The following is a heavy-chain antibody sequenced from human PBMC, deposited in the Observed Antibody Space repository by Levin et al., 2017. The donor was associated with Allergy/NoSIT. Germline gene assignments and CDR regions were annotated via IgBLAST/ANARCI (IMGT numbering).Heavy chain of an antibody. D-gene: IGHD3-3*01. CDR3: AKVSNDFWGVKYYFDY. CDR1: GFTFSSYA. J-gene: IGHJ4*02. Sequence: PGGSLRLSCAASGFTFSSYAMSWVRQAPGKGLEWVSAISGSGGSTYYADSVKGRFTISRDNSKNTLYLQMNSLRAEDTAVYYCAKVSNDFWGVKYYFDYWGQGTLVTVSS. CDR2: ISGSGGST. V-gene: IGHV3-23*01.